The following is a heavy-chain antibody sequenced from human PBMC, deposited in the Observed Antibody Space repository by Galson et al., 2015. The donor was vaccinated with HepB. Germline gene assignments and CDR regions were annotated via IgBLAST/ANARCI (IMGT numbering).Heavy chain of an antibody. CDR3: ARVGYCTTTSCYNDY. V-gene: IGHV3-7*03. J-gene: IGHJ4*02. CDR2: INQEGSEK. D-gene: IGHD2-2*02. Sequence: NINQEGSEKYYVDSVKGRFTISRDNAKNSLFLQMNSLRAEDTAVYYCARVGYCTTTSCYNDYWGQGTLVTVAS.